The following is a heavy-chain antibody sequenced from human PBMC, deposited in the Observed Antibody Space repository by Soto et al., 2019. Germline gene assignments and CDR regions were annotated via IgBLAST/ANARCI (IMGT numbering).Heavy chain of an antibody. CDR3: ARAYYSNYGAFYYGMDV. CDR1: GYSFTSYW. Sequence: GESLKISCKGSGYSFTSYWIGWVRQMPGKGLEWMGIIYPGDSDTSYSPSFQGHVTISADKSISTAYLQWSSLKASDTAMYYCARAYYSNYGAFYYGMDVWGQGTTVTVSS. J-gene: IGHJ6*02. D-gene: IGHD4-4*01. CDR2: IYPGDSDT. V-gene: IGHV5-51*01.